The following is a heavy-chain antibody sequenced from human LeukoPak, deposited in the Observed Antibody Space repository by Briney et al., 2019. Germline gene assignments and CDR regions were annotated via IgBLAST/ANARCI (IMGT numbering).Heavy chain of an antibody. J-gene: IGHJ4*02. D-gene: IGHD4-17*01. CDR2: IYYSGST. V-gene: IGHV4-59*01. CDR1: GGSISSYY. CDR3: ARALNPGDSSRIFDY. Sequence: SETLSLTCTVSGGSISSYYWSWIRQPPGKGLEWIGYIYYSGSTNYNPSLKSRVTISVDTSKNQFSLKLSSVTAADTAVYYCARALNPGDSSRIFDYWGQGTLVTVSS.